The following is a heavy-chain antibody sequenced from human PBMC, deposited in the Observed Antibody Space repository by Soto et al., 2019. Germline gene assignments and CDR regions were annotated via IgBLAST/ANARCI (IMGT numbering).Heavy chain of an antibody. CDR3: AREGGGGSPMIIAAHDAFDI. CDR1: GFTFSDYY. D-gene: IGHD6-6*01. Sequence: GGSLRLSCAASGFTFSDYYMSWIRQAPGKGLEWVSYISSSGSTIYYADSVKGRFTISRDNAKNSLYLQMNSLRAEDTAVYYCAREGGGGSPMIIAAHDAFDIWGQGTMVTVSS. CDR2: ISSSGSTI. V-gene: IGHV3-11*01. J-gene: IGHJ3*02.